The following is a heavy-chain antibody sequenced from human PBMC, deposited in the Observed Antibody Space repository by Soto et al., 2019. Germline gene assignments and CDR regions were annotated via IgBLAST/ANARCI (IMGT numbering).Heavy chain of an antibody. D-gene: IGHD3-3*01. V-gene: IGHV3-30*18. J-gene: IGHJ6*02. CDR2: ISYEGSNK. CDR1: GFTFSSYG. Sequence: QVQLVESGGGVVQPGRSLRLSCAASGFTFSSYGMHWVRQAPGKGLEGVAVISYEGSNKNYADSVKGRFTIARDNSKNTKDMQMTSLRAEDMVVDYCAKDVWRGPMYFGGQGTMGTVSS. CDR3: AKDVWRGPMYF.